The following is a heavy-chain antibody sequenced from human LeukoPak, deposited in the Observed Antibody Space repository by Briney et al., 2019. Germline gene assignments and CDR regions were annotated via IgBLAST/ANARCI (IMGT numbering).Heavy chain of an antibody. CDR3: ARIGKEGPHKEFDY. J-gene: IGHJ4*02. CDR2: ISGYNGHT. D-gene: IGHD1-26*01. V-gene: IGHV1-18*01. CDR1: GYIFSNYG. Sequence: GASVKVSCKASGYIFSNYGISWVRQAPGQGPEWMGWISGYNGHTDYAQNLQDRVSMTTDRRTSTAYMELWSLTFDDTAMYYCARIGKEGPHKEFDYWGPGTLSPSPQ.